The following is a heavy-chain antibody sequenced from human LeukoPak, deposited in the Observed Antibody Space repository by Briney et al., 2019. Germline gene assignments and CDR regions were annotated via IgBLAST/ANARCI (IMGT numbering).Heavy chain of an antibody. Sequence: GGSLRLSCAASGFTFSKAWMTWVRQAPGKGLEWVGRISSKTDGGTTDYAAPVKGRFTISRDNSKNTLYLQMNSLRAEDTAVYYCAKDRTIFDPMDVWGKGTTVTVSS. V-gene: IGHV3-15*01. J-gene: IGHJ6*03. CDR2: ISSKTDGGTT. CDR3: AKDRTIFDPMDV. D-gene: IGHD3-3*01. CDR1: GFTFSKAW.